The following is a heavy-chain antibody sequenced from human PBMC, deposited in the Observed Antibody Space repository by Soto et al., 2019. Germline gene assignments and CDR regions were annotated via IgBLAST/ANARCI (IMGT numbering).Heavy chain of an antibody. CDR2: IRGKTDTYAT. Sequence: PVGSLRLSCAASGSTFSGSSMHWVRQASGKGLEWVGRIRGKTDTYATAYAAPVRGRFTISRDDSKNTAYLQMNSLKTEDTAVYFCTKRIGAYAMDVWGQGTTVTVSS. V-gene: IGHV3-73*01. CDR3: TKRIGAYAMDV. J-gene: IGHJ6*02. D-gene: IGHD6-13*01. CDR1: GSTFSGSS.